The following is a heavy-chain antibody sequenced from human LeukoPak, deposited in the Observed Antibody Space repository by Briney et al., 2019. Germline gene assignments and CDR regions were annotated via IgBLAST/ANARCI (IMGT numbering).Heavy chain of an antibody. J-gene: IGHJ4*02. CDR2: TYYGSKWYN. CDR1: GDSVSSNSAA. Sequence: SQTLSLTCAISGDSVSSNSAAWNWIRQSPSRGLEWLGRTYYGSKWYNDYAVSVKGRITINPDTSKNQFSLQLNSVTPEDTAVYYCARVGEYSGYDERFDYWGQGTLVTVSS. D-gene: IGHD5-12*01. CDR3: ARVGEYSGYDERFDY. V-gene: IGHV6-1*01.